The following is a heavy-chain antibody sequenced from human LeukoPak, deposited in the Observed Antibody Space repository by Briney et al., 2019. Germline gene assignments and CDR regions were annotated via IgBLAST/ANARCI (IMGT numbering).Heavy chain of an antibody. D-gene: IGHD3-16*01. CDR1: GFTFSSYA. J-gene: IGHJ4*02. V-gene: IGHV3-30*04. CDR3: ARDIGPRRGAPGGIPDY. CDR2: ISYDGSNK. Sequence: GGSLRLSCAASGFTFSSYAMHWVRQAPGKGLEWVAVISYDGSNKYYADSVKGRFTISRDNSKNTLYLQMYSLRAEDTAVYYCARDIGPRRGAPGGIPDYWGQGTLVTVSS.